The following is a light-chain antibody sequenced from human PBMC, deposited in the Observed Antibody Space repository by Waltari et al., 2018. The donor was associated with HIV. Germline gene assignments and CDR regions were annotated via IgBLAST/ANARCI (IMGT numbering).Light chain of an antibody. V-gene: IGLV1-40*01. CDR2: ANT. CDR1: SSNIGARYG. Sequence: QSVLTQPPSVSGAPGQRVTISCTGSSSNIGARYGAHRYQQFPRTPPKLVIFANTNRPAGIPDRFSGSKSGTSASLVITGVQAEDEADYYCQSYDSSLNAWVFGGGTKLTVL. J-gene: IGLJ3*02. CDR3: QSYDSSLNAWV.